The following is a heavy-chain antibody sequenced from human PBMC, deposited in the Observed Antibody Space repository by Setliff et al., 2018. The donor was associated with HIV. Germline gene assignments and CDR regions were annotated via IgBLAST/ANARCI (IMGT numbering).Heavy chain of an antibody. CDR3: AREGSPIYYFDY. J-gene: IGHJ4*02. D-gene: IGHD3-10*01. Sequence: ASVKVSCKASGYTFTTYDIIWVRQATGQGLEWMGCMSPNSGNTGYAQKFQGRVTMTRDTSISTAYMEVSSLRSDDTAVYYCAREGSPIYYFDYWSQGTLVTVSS. CDR1: GYTFTTYD. CDR2: MSPNSGNT. V-gene: IGHV1-8*02.